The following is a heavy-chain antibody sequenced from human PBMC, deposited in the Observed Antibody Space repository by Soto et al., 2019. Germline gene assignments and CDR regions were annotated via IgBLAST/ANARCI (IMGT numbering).Heavy chain of an antibody. CDR3: ARRTYASGSYSLDY. V-gene: IGHV5-51*01. D-gene: IGHD3-10*01. J-gene: IGHJ4*02. CDR1: GYSFPSYW. CDR2: LHPGDSDT. Sequence: PGESLKISCKGSGYSFPSYWYGWGPQMPGKGLGRMWVLHPGDSDTRYGPPFHGQVTIPADKSISPAYLQGSSLNASDTAMYYCARRTYASGSYSLDYWGQGTLVPV.